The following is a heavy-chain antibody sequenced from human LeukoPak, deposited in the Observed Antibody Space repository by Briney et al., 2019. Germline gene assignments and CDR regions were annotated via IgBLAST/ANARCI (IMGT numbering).Heavy chain of an antibody. V-gene: IGHV3-30-3*01. CDR2: ISYDGSTK. D-gene: IGHD1-1*01. CDR1: GFTFNTYA. CDR3: ARARRTTGTTRIAFDI. Sequence: PGGSLRLSCAASGFTFNTYAMHWVRQAPGKGLEWVAVISYDGSTKYYADSVKGRFTISRDNSKNPVYLQMDSLRPEDTAVCYCARARRTTGTTRIAFDIWGKGTMVTVSS. J-gene: IGHJ3*02.